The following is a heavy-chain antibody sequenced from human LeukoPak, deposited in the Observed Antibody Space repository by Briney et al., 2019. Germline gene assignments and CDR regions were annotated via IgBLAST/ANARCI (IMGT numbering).Heavy chain of an antibody. J-gene: IGHJ6*02. V-gene: IGHV1-2*02. CDR2: INPNSGGT. D-gene: IGHD1-1*01. Sequence: ASVKVSCKASGYTFTGYYMHWVRQAPGQGLEWMGWINPNSGGTNYAQKFQGRVTMTRDTSISTAYMELSRLRSDDTAVYYCATLNWNDVRRAYYYYGMDVWGQGTTVTVSS. CDR1: GYTFTGYY. CDR3: ATLNWNDVRRAYYYYGMDV.